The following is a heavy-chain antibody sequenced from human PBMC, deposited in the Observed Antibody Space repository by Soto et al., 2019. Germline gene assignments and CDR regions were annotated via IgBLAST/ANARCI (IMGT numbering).Heavy chain of an antibody. CDR3: ARDKAGLDTAMV. CDR2: IIPIFGTA. CDR1: GGTFSSYA. Sequence: SVKVSCKASGGTFSSYAISWVRQAPGQGLEWMGGIIPIFGTANYAQKFQGRVTITADESTSTAYMELSSLRSEDTAVYYCARDKAGLDTAMVWGQGTLVTVSS. D-gene: IGHD5-18*01. V-gene: IGHV1-69*13. J-gene: IGHJ4*02.